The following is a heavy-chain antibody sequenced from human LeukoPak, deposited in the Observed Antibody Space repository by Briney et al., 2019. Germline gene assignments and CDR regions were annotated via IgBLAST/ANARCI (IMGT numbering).Heavy chain of an antibody. CDR3: ARGQSGGSYRRGFDY. V-gene: IGHV4-59*01. Sequence: SETLSLTCTVSGGSISSYYWSWIRQPPGKGLEWIGNIYDSGSANYNPSLKSRVTISVDTSKNQFSLKLSSVTAADTAVYYCARGQSGGSYRRGFDYWGQGTPVPVSS. J-gene: IGHJ4*02. D-gene: IGHD2-15*01. CDR2: IYDSGSA. CDR1: GGSISSYY.